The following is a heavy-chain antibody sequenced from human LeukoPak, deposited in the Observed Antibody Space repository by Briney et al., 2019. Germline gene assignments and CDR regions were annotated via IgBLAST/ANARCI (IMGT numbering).Heavy chain of an antibody. CDR1: GYTFTSYG. Sequence: ASVKVSCKASGYTFTSYGIGWVRQAPGQGLEWMGWISAYNGNTNYAQKLQGRVTMTTDTSTSTAYMELRSLRSDDTAVHYCARVFSRLGSSGWFDPWGQGTLVTVSS. V-gene: IGHV1-18*01. J-gene: IGHJ5*02. CDR2: ISAYNGNT. CDR3: ARVFSRLGSSGWFDP. D-gene: IGHD6-19*01.